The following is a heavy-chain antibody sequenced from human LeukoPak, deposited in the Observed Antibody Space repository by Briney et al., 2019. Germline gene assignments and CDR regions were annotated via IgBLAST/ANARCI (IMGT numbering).Heavy chain of an antibody. D-gene: IGHD3-9*01. CDR1: GGSFSGYY. J-gene: IGHJ4*02. CDR3: VRGTVRYFDWLSIGYYFDY. CDR2: INHSGST. V-gene: IGHV4-34*01. Sequence: PSETLSLTCAVYGGSFSGYYWSWIRQPPGKGLEWIGEINHSGSTNYNPSLKSRVTISVDTSKNQFSLKLSSVTAADTAVYYCVRGTVRYFDWLSIGYYFDYWGQGTLVTVSS.